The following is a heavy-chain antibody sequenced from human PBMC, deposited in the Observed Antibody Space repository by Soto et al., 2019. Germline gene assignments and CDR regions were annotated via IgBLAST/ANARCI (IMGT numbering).Heavy chain of an antibody. Sequence: QLQLQESGSGLVKPSQTLSLTCAVSGGSISSGGYSWSWIRQPPGKGLEWIGYIYHSGSTYYNPSLKSRVTISVDRSKNQFSLKLSSVTAADTAVYYCARGNDPYGDYEGYFQHWGQGTLVTVSS. J-gene: IGHJ1*01. CDR1: GGSISSGGYS. CDR3: ARGNDPYGDYEGYFQH. D-gene: IGHD4-17*01. V-gene: IGHV4-30-2*01. CDR2: IYHSGST.